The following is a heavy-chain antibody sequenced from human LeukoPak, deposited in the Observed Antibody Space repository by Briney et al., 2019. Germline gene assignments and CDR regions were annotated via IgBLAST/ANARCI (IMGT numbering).Heavy chain of an antibody. V-gene: IGHV3-23*01. CDR2: VTGTGGST. D-gene: IGHD3-10*01. J-gene: IGHJ4*02. Sequence: AGGSLRLSCAASGFTFSNYAMSWVRQAPGKGLEWVSTVTGTGGSTSHADSVKGRFTISRDNSKNTLSLQMNSLRAEDTAVYYCAKDHSVYGSGSSPPWFDYWGQGTLVTVSS. CDR1: GFTFSNYA. CDR3: AKDHSVYGSGSSPPWFDY.